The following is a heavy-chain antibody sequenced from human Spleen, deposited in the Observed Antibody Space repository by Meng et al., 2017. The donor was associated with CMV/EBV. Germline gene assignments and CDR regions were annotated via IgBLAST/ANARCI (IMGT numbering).Heavy chain of an antibody. J-gene: IGHJ4*02. CDR2: ISAYNGNT. CDR3: ARVVRDPPYYYDSTIDY. CDR1: GYTFTSYG. V-gene: IGHV1-18*01. Sequence: QVQLVQSGAEVKKPGDSVKVSCKASGYTFTSYGISWVRQAPGQGLEWMGWISAYNGNTNYAQKLQGRVTMTTDTSTSTAYMELRSLRSDDTAVYYCARVVRDPPYYYDSTIDYWGQGTLVTVSS. D-gene: IGHD3-22*01.